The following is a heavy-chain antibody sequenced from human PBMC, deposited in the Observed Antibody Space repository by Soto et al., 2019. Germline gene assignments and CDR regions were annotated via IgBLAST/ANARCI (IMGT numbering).Heavy chain of an antibody. Sequence: GGSLRLSCAASGLMFSSYALNWVRQTPGKVLEGVSTIRGSGGGPYYADSVQGRFNTSRDNSKNTLFLQMNSLRAEATAVYYCAKPGYAQKPPHGLYYCDYWGQGRLV. D-gene: IGHD2-8*01. J-gene: IGHJ4*02. V-gene: IGHV3-23*01. CDR1: GLMFSSYA. CDR3: AKPGYAQKPPHGLYYCDY. CDR2: IRGSGGGP.